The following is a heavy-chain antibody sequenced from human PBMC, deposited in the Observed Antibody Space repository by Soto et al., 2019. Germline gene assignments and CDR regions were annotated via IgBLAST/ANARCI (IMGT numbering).Heavy chain of an antibody. J-gene: IGHJ5*02. V-gene: IGHV1-18*01. Sequence: QVQLVQSGAEVKKPGASVKVSCKASGYTFTSYGISWVRQAPGQGLEWMGWISAYNGNTNYAQKLQGRVTMTTDTSTSTSYMELRSLRSDDTAVYYCARVISIAARRPSNWFDPWGQGTLVTVSS. CDR1: GYTFTSYG. CDR2: ISAYNGNT. D-gene: IGHD6-6*01. CDR3: ARVISIAARRPSNWFDP.